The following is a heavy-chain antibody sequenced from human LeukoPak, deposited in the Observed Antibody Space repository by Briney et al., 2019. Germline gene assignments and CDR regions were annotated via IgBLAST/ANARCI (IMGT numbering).Heavy chain of an antibody. J-gene: IGHJ4*02. Sequence: GGSLRLSCAASGFTFSTYWMHWVRQAPGKGLVWVSRINRDASSIAYADSVQGRFTISRDNAKNTLYLQMNNLRAEDTAVYYCARDYLSGYSGYPSPDYWGQGTLVTVSS. CDR3: ARDYLSGYSGYPSPDY. CDR1: GFTFSTYW. D-gene: IGHD5-12*01. V-gene: IGHV3-74*01. CDR2: INRDASSI.